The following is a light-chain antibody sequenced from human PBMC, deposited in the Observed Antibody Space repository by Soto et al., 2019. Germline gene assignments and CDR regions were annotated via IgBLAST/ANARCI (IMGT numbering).Light chain of an antibody. CDR2: DVS. CDR3: CSYAGSYTFV. CDR1: SSDVGVYNY. J-gene: IGLJ1*01. Sequence: QSALPQPRSVSGSPGQSVTISCTGTSSDVGVYNYVSWYQQYPGNAPKIMIYDVSKRPSGVPDRFSGSKSDNTASLTISGLQAEDEADYYCCSYAGSYTFVFGIGTKVTVL. V-gene: IGLV2-11*01.